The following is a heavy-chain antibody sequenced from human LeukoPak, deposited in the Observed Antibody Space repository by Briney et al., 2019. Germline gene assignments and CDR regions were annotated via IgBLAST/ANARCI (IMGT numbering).Heavy chain of an antibody. V-gene: IGHV3-38-3*01. CDR3: AKDLVKKSYSSGWDFDY. CDR1: GFTVSSNE. J-gene: IGHJ4*02. CDR2: ISGGST. Sequence: GGSLRLSCAASGFTVSSNEMSWVRQAPGKGLEWVSSISGGSTYYADSRKGRFTISRDNSKNTLHLQMNSLRAEDTAVYYCAKDLVKKSYSSGWDFDYWGQGTLVTVSS. D-gene: IGHD6-19*01.